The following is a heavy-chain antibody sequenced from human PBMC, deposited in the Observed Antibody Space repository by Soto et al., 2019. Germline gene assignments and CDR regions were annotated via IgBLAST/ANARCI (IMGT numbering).Heavy chain of an antibody. J-gene: IGHJ3*02. CDR2: INPSGGST. V-gene: IGHV1-46*01. CDR1: GYTFTSYY. Sequence: ASVKVSCKASGYTFTSYYMHWVRQAPGQGLEWMGIINPSGGSTSYAQKFQGRVTMTRDTSTSTVYMELSSLRSEDTAVYYWARDGYKNAFDIWGQGTMVTVSS. D-gene: IGHD5-12*01. CDR3: ARDGYKNAFDI.